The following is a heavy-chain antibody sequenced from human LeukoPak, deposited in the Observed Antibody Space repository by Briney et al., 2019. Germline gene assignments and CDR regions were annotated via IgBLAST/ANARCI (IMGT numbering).Heavy chain of an antibody. Sequence: PSETLSLTCAVYGGSFSGYYWSWIRQPPGKGLEWIGEINHSGSTNYNPSLKSRVTISVDTSKNQVSLKLSSVTAADTAVYYCARLWIAAAGNWFDPWGQGTLVTVSS. J-gene: IGHJ5*02. CDR1: GGSFSGYY. D-gene: IGHD6-13*01. V-gene: IGHV4-34*01. CDR2: INHSGST. CDR3: ARLWIAAAGNWFDP.